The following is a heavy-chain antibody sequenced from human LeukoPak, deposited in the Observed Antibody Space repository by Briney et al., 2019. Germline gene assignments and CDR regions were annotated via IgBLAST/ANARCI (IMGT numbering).Heavy chain of an antibody. CDR3: ARLIRGFTSLP. CDR1: GFTFSSYW. Sequence: GGSLRLSCAASGFTFSSYWMSWVRQAPGKGLEWISYISGTGSTKYYADSVKGRFTISRDNAKNSLFLQMSGLRVEDTAVYYCARLIRGFTSLPWGQGTLVSVSS. J-gene: IGHJ5*02. D-gene: IGHD2-8*01. CDR2: ISGTGSTK. V-gene: IGHV3-48*04.